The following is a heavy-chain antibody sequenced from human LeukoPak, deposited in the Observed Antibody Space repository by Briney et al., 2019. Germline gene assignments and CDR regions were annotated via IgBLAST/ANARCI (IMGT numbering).Heavy chain of an antibody. J-gene: IGHJ4*02. Sequence: PGGSLRLSCAASGFTFSSYSMNWVRQAPGKGLEWVAVISYDGSNKYYADSVKGRFTISRDNSKNTLYLQMNSLRAEDTAVYYCARDPQQLYYFDYWGQGTLVTVSS. CDR2: ISYDGSNK. CDR1: GFTFSSYS. D-gene: IGHD6-13*01. V-gene: IGHV3-30*03. CDR3: ARDPQQLYYFDY.